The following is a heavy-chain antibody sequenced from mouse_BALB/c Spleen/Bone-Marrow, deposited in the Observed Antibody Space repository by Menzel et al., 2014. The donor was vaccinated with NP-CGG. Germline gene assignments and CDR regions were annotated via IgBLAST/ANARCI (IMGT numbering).Heavy chain of an antibody. D-gene: IGHD1-1*01. V-gene: IGHV14-3*02. Sequence: EVQLQQSGAELVKLGASVKLSCTASGLNIKDTYMHWVKQRPEQGLEWIGRIDPANGNTKYDPKFQGKATITADTSSNTAYLQLSSLTSEDTAVYYCAYGSSYDYFDYWGQGTTLTVSS. CDR1: GLNIKDTY. CDR3: AYGSSYDYFDY. J-gene: IGHJ2*01. CDR2: IDPANGNT.